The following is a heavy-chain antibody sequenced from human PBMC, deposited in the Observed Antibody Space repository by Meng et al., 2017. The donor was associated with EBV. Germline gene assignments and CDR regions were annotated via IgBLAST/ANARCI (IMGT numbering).Heavy chain of an antibody. D-gene: IGHD6-13*01. Sequence: VRLLQLGAGVKKPGSSVKVSCKASGGTFICYAISWVRQAPEQGLEWMGGIIPIFGTANYAQKFQGRVTITADKSTSTAYMELSSLRSEDTAVYYCARAEIAAAGRLDYWGQGTLVTVSS. V-gene: IGHV1-69*06. CDR1: GGTFICYA. CDR3: ARAEIAAAGRLDY. J-gene: IGHJ4*02. CDR2: IIPIFGTA.